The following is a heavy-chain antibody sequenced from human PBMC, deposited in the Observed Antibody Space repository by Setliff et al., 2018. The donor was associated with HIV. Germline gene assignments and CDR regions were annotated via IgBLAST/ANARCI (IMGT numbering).Heavy chain of an antibody. CDR1: GFTFSSYE. J-gene: IGHJ3*02. CDR2: ISSSGSTI. V-gene: IGHV3-48*03. D-gene: IGHD3-3*01. CDR3: ARGFVLRFLEWSMPDAFDI. Sequence: GGSLRLSCAASGFTFSSYEMNWVRQAPGKGLEWVSYISSSGSTIYYADSVKGRLTISRDNAKNSLYLQMNSLRAEDTAVYYCARGFVLRFLEWSMPDAFDIWGQGT.